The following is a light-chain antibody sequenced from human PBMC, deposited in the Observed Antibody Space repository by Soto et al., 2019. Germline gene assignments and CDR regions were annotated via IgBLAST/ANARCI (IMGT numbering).Light chain of an antibody. J-gene: IGLJ1*01. CDR2: DVN. Sequence: GSVSVPPVRKIAVLGSGKNLDVGGYDNVSWYQQLPGKAPKLMIYDVNNRPSGVSNRFSGSKSGNTASLTISGLQAEDEADYYCSSYTSSSTHVFGTGTKVTVL. V-gene: IGLV2-14*03. CDR1: NLDVGGYDN. CDR3: SSYTSSSTHV.